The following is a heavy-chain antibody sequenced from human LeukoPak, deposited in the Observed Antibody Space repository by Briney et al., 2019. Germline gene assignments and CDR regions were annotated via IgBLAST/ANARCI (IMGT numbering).Heavy chain of an antibody. V-gene: IGHV1-46*01. CDR3: ARGLHRGFYYFCDMDV. J-gene: IGHJ6*04. CDR1: GYTFTSYY. D-gene: IGHD4-11*01. CDR2: INPSGGST. Sequence: ASVKVSCKASGYTFTSYYMHWVRQAPGQGLEWMGIINPSGGSTSYAQKFQGRVTMTRDTSTSTVYMELSSLRSEDTAVYYCARGLHRGFYYFCDMDVGGKGNTVSVSS.